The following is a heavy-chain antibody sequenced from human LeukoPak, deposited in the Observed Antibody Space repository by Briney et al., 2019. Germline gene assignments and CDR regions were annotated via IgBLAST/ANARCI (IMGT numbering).Heavy chain of an antibody. CDR1: GYTFTGYY. J-gene: IGHJ3*02. CDR2: INPNSGGT. V-gene: IGHV1-2*04. Sequence: ASVKVSCKASGYTFTGYYMHWVRQAPGQGLEWMGWINPNSGGTNYAQKFQGWVTMTRDTSITTAYMELSSLRSEDTAVYYCARGDTRYDILTGYQEWAFDIWGQGTMVTVSS. CDR3: ARGDTRYDILTGYQEWAFDI. D-gene: IGHD3-9*01.